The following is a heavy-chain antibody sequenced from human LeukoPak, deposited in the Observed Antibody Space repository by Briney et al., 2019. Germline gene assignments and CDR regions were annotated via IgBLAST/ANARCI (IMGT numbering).Heavy chain of an antibody. Sequence: GGSLRLSCAASGFTFSSYWMSWVRQAPGKGLEWVANIKQDGSEKYYVDSVKGRFTISRDNAKNSLYLQMNSLRAEDTAVYYCARAVTLLWFGGLFDYWGQGTLVTVSS. J-gene: IGHJ4*02. CDR3: ARAVTLLWFGGLFDY. CDR2: IKQDGSEK. D-gene: IGHD3-10*01. V-gene: IGHV3-7*01. CDR1: GFTFSSYW.